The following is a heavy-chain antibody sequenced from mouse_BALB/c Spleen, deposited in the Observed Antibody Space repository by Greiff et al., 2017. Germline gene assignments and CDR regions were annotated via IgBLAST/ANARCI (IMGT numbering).Heavy chain of an antibody. Sequence: QVQLKESGPGLVAPSQSLSITCTVSGFSLTGYGVNWVRQPPGKGLEWLGMIWGDGSTDYNSALKSRLSISKDNSKSQVFLKMNSLQTDDTARYYCARDGRLPPYYYAMDYWGQGTSVTVSS. V-gene: IGHV2-6-7*01. CDR3: ARDGRLPPYYYAMDY. D-gene: IGHD2-2*01. J-gene: IGHJ4*01. CDR1: GFSLTGYG. CDR2: IWGDGST.